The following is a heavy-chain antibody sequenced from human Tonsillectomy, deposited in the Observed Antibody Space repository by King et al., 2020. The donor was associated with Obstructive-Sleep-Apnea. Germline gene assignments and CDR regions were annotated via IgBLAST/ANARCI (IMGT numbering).Heavy chain of an antibody. CDR3: TRDYYDSSGYYYPA. V-gene: IGHV3-15*01. CDR2: IKSKTDGGTT. CDR1: GFTFSNAW. J-gene: IGHJ5*02. D-gene: IGHD3-22*01. Sequence: VQLVESGGGLVKPGGSLRLSCAASGFTFSNAWMSWVRQAPGKGLEWVGRIKSKTDGGTTDYAAPVKGRCTIARDDSKNTLYLQMNSLKTEDTAVYYCTRDYYDSSGYYYPAWGQGTLVTVSS.